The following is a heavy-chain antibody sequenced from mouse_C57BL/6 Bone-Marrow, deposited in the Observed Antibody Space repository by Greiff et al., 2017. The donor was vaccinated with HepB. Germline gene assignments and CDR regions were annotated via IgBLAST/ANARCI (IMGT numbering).Heavy chain of an antibody. CDR1: GYTFTSYW. CDR3: ATYYYGSSGAY. J-gene: IGHJ3*01. D-gene: IGHD1-1*01. Sequence: QVQLQQSGAELVRPGSSVKLSCKASGYTFTSYWMDWVKQRPGQGLEWIGNIYPSDSETHYNQKFKDKATLTVDKSSSTAYMQLSSLTSEDSAVYYCATYYYGSSGAYWGQGTLVTVSA. V-gene: IGHV1-61*01. CDR2: IYPSDSET.